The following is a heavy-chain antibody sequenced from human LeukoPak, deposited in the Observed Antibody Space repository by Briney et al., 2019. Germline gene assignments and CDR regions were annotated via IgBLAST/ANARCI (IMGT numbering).Heavy chain of an antibody. D-gene: IGHD2-21*01. CDR2: IYYSGST. J-gene: IGHJ4*02. CDR1: GGSISSYY. Sequence: SETLSLTCTVSGGSISSYYWSWIRQPPGKGLEWIGYIYYSGSTNYNPSLKSRVTISVDTSKNQFSLKLSSVTAADTAVYYCARGFGDYYYFDYRGQGTLVTVSS. V-gene: IGHV4-59*01. CDR3: ARGFGDYYYFDY.